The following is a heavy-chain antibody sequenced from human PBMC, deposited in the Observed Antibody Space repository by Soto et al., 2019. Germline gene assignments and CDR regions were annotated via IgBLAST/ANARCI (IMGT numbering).Heavy chain of an antibody. CDR1: GFSFRDYG. Sequence: GGSLRLSCAASGFSFRDYGMHWVRQAPGKALDWVAVIFYEGSKTDYADSVKGRFTISRDNAKNTLYLHMNSLRAEDTAVYYCTRDLQGVLYYYYGMDVWGQGATVTVSS. V-gene: IGHV3-33*01. CDR3: TRDLQGVLYYYYGMDV. D-gene: IGHD2-2*01. CDR2: IFYEGSKT. J-gene: IGHJ6*02.